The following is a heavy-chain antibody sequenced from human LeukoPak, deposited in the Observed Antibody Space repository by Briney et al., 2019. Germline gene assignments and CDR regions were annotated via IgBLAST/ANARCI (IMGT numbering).Heavy chain of an antibody. CDR1: GYTFTSYY. V-gene: IGHV1-46*01. CDR2: INPSGGST. CDR3: ARAPGGTRYDY. J-gene: IGHJ4*02. D-gene: IGHD2-2*01. Sequence: ASVKVSCKASGYTFTSYYMHWARQAPGQGLEWMGIINPSGGSTSYAQKFQGRVTMTRDTSTSTVYMELSSLRSEDTAVYYCARAPGGTRYDYWGQGTLGTVSS.